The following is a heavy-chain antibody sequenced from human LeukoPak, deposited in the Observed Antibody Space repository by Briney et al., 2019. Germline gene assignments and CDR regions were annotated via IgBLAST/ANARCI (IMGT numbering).Heavy chain of an antibody. CDR1: GYSFTSYW. Sequence: GESLKISCKGSGYSFTSYWIGWVRQMPGKGLEWMGIIYPGDSDTRYSPSFQGQVTISADKSISTAHLQRSSLKASDTAMYYCARRRGAGYCSSTSCYAGSDYWGQEPWSPSPQ. V-gene: IGHV5-51*01. D-gene: IGHD2-2*01. CDR3: ARRRGAGYCSSTSCYAGSDY. J-gene: IGHJ4*01. CDR2: IYPGDSDT.